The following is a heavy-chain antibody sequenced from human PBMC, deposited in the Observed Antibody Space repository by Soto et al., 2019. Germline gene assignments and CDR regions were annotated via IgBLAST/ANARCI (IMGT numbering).Heavy chain of an antibody. D-gene: IGHD2-2*02. V-gene: IGHV4-30-2*01. J-gene: IGHJ4*02. Sequence: PSETLSLTCAVSGGSISSGGYSWSWIRQPPGKGLAWIGYIYHSGSTYYNPSLKSRVTISVDRSKNQFSLKLSSVTAADTAVYYCARGGVPAAIYPIDYWGQGTLVTVSS. CDR1: GGSISSGGYS. CDR2: IYHSGST. CDR3: ARGGVPAAIYPIDY.